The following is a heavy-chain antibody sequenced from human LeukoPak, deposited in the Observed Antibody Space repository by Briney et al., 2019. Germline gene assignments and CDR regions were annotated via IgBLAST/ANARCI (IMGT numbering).Heavy chain of an antibody. CDR1: VFTFSSYS. CDR2: ISSSSSYI. D-gene: IGHD3-22*01. J-gene: IGHJ4*02. CDR3: ARDPFSGYDY. V-gene: IGHV3-21*01. Sequence: GGSLRLSCAASVFTFSSYSMNWVRQAPGKGLEWVSAISSSSSYIYYADSVKGRFTISRDNAKNSLYLQMNSLRAEDTAVYYCARDPFSGYDYWGQGTLVTVSS.